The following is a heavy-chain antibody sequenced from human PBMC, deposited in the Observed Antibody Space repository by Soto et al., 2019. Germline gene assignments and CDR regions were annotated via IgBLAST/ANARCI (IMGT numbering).Heavy chain of an antibody. CDR1: GFTFSSYS. CDR3: ARDRRDDEGLVPDSYH. CDR2: ISSRSRSI. J-gene: IGHJ5*02. D-gene: IGHD1-1*01. Sequence: EVQLVESGGGLVKPGGSLRLSCAASGFTFSSYSMHWVRQAPGKGLEWVSSISSRSRSIYYADSQKGRFTISRDNTKNSLYRQMNNLRAEDTAVYYCARDRRDDEGLVPDSYHWGQGTLFTVSS. V-gene: IGHV3-21*01.